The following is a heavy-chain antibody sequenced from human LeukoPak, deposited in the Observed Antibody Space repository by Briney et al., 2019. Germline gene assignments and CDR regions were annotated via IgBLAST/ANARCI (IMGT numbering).Heavy chain of an antibody. CDR1: GGTSNSHA. V-gene: IGHV1-69*04. CDR3: ATSNDGGGYQWGDFFDF. Sequence: GPSVKVSCKASGGTSNSHAISWVRQAPGQGLEWMGRIIPNLGTTNRAQNFQDRVTLTADKSTNTAYMELTSLTSDDTAVYYCATSNDGGGYQWGDFFDFWGQGTLVTVSS. D-gene: IGHD3-22*01. J-gene: IGHJ4*02. CDR2: IIPNLGTT.